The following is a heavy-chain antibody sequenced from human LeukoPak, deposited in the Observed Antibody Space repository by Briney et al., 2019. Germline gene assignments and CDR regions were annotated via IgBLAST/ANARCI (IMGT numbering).Heavy chain of an antibody. D-gene: IGHD4-17*01. CDR1: GGSFSGYY. J-gene: IGHJ4*02. V-gene: IGHV4-34*01. CDR3: ARGLRGAVTFEYYFDY. Sequence: SETLSLTCAVYGGSFSGYYWSWIRQPPGKGLEWIGEINHSGSTNYNPSLKSRVTISVDTSKNQFSLKLSSVTAADTAVYYCARGLRGAVTFEYYFDYWGQGTLVTVSS. CDR2: INHSGST.